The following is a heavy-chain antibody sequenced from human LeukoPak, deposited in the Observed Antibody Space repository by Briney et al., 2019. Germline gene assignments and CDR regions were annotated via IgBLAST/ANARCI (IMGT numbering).Heavy chain of an antibody. CDR2: ISYDGSNK. V-gene: IGHV3-30*18. Sequence: GRSLRLSCAASGFTFSSYGMHGVRQAPGKGLEWVAVISYDGSNKYYADSVKGRFTISRDNSKNTLYLQMNSLRAEDTAVYYCAKDSAVLLWFGDPPGAYGMDVWGQGTTVTVSS. CDR3: AKDSAVLLWFGDPPGAYGMDV. D-gene: IGHD3-10*01. CDR1: GFTFSSYG. J-gene: IGHJ6*02.